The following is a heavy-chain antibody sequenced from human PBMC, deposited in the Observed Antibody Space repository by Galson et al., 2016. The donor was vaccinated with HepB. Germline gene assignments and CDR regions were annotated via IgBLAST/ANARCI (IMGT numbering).Heavy chain of an antibody. V-gene: IGHV3-23*01. CDR3: SKFRVPWIVLRRVGGRDTFDI. J-gene: IGHJ3*02. CDR2: VTVSGLST. D-gene: IGHD3-16*01. Sequence: SLRLSCAASGFMFTNYAMTWVRQAPGKGLEWVSAVTVSGLSTYYADSVKGRFTISRDNSNNTLFLQMNSLRAEDTARYYCSKFRVPWIVLRRVGGRDTFDIWGQWTMVTVAS. CDR1: GFMFTNYA.